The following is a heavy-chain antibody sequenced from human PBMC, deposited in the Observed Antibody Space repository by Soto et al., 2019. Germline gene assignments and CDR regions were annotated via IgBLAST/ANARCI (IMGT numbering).Heavy chain of an antibody. Sequence: GGSLRLSCAASGFTFDDYAMHWVRQAPGKGLEWVSGISWNSGSIGYADSVKGRFTISRDNAKNSLYLQMNSLRAEDTAVYYCAKDRRWLHRPYYFDYWGQGTLVTVSS. J-gene: IGHJ4*02. CDR2: ISWNSGSI. CDR1: GFTFDDYA. D-gene: IGHD5-12*01. V-gene: IGHV3-9*01. CDR3: AKDRRWLHRPYYFDY.